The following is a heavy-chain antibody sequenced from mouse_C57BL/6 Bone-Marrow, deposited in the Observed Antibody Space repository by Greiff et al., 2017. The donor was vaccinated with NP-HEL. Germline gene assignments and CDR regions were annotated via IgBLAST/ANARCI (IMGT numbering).Heavy chain of an antibody. D-gene: IGHD2-3*01. CDR3: ARWGLLQDFDV. V-gene: IGHV7-3*01. Sequence: DVKLVESGGGLVQPGGSLSLSCAASGFTFTDYYMSWVRQPPGKALEWLGFIRNKANGYTTEYSASVKGRFTISRDNSQSILYLQMNALRAEDSANYYCARWGLLQDFDVWGTGTTVTVSS. CDR2: IRNKANGYTT. CDR1: GFTFTDYY. J-gene: IGHJ1*03.